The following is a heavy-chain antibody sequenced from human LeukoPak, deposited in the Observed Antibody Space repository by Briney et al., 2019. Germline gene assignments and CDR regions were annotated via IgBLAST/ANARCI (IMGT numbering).Heavy chain of an antibody. CDR3: ARNAFYYDSSGPLDY. J-gene: IGHJ4*02. Sequence: GGSLRLSCAASGSTFSSYSMSWVRQAPGKGLEWVSSISSSSSYIYYADSVKGRFTISRDNAKNSLYLQMNSLRAEDTAVYYCARNAFYYDSSGPLDYWGQGTLVTVSS. CDR1: GSTFSSYS. CDR2: ISSSSSYI. V-gene: IGHV3-21*01. D-gene: IGHD3-22*01.